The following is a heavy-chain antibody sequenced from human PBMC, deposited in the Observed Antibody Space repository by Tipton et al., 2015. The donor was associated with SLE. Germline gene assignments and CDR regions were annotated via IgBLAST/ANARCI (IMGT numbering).Heavy chain of an antibody. D-gene: IGHD4-17*01. J-gene: IGHJ4*02. Sequence: TLSLTCTVSGVSISNYFWTWIRQPAGKGLEWVGHIFSTGLTDYNPSLKSRVSISADTSKNQFSLNLDSMTAADTAVYYCARDSHTDYGDVYFDSWGQGTLVTVSS. CDR1: GVSISNYF. V-gene: IGHV4-4*07. CDR3: ARDSHTDYGDVYFDS. CDR2: IFSTGLT.